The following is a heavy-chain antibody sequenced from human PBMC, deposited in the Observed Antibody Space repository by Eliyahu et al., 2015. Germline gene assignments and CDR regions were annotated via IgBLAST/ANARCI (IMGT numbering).Heavy chain of an antibody. Sequence: EVQLVESGGGLVKPGGSLRLSXAGSGFXFXXYXXSMNXVRQAPGKGLGWVSSITGSSSHIYYADSVKGRFTISRDNAKNSLYLQMNSLRAEDTAVYYCARGPGDFWSGRRYFDVWGRGTLVTVSS. CDR3: ARGPGDFWSGRRYFDV. D-gene: IGHD3-3*01. V-gene: IGHV3-21*01. CDR1: GFXFXXYXXS. CDR2: ITGSSSHI. J-gene: IGHJ2*01.